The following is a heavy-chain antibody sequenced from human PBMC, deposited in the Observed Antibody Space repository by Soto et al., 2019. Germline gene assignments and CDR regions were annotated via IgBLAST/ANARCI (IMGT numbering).Heavy chain of an antibody. Sequence: QVQLVESGGGVVQPGRSLRLSCAASGFTFSRYGIHWVRQAPGKGLEWVAIISYDGSNKYYADSVKGRFTISRDNSKNTLSLQMNSLRAEDTAAYYCARDIGHRGYCSSSTCYLPDSWGQGTLVTVSS. V-gene: IGHV3-30*03. CDR1: GFTFSRYG. CDR2: ISYDGSNK. J-gene: IGHJ4*02. CDR3: ARDIGHRGYCSSSTCYLPDS. D-gene: IGHD2-2*01.